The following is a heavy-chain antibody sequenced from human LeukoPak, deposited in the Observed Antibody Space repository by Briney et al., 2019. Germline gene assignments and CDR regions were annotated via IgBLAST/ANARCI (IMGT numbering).Heavy chain of an antibody. CDR1: GGTFSSYA. Sequence: ASVKVSCKASGGTFSSYAISWVRQAPGQGLEWMGWINPNSGGTNDAQKFQGWVTMTRDTSISTACMELSRLRSDDTAVYYCARVGPYGSNAFDIWGQGTMVTVSS. CDR2: INPNSGGT. J-gene: IGHJ3*02. V-gene: IGHV1-2*04. D-gene: IGHD3-10*01. CDR3: ARVGPYGSNAFDI.